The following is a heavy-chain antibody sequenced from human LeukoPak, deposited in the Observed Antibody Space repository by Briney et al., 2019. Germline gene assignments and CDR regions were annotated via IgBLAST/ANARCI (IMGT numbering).Heavy chain of an antibody. CDR3: VRSPHLIVLMVYGKGDYFDY. D-gene: IGHD2-8*01. Sequence: GGSLRLSCAASGFTFSSYWMSWVRQAPGKGLEWVANIKQDGSEKYYVDSVKGRFTISRDNAKNSLYLQMNSLRAEDTAVYYCVRSPHLIVLMVYGKGDYFDYWGQGTLVTVSS. CDR1: GFTFSSYW. J-gene: IGHJ4*02. CDR2: IKQDGSEK. V-gene: IGHV3-7*01.